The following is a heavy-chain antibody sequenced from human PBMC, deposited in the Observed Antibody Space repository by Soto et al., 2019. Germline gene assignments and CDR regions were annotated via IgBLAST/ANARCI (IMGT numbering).Heavy chain of an antibody. V-gene: IGHV1-2*04. Sequence: ASVKVSCKASGYTFTGYYMHWVRQAPGQGLEWMGWINPNSGGTNYAQKFQGWVTMTRDTSISTAYMELSRLRSDDTAVYYCARDLTTVTPGGPLDVWGKGTTVTVSS. CDR2: INPNSGGT. CDR3: ARDLTTVTPGGPLDV. J-gene: IGHJ6*04. D-gene: IGHD4-17*01. CDR1: GYTFTGYY.